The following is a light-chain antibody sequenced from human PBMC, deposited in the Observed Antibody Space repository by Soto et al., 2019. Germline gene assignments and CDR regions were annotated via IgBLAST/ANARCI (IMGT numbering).Light chain of an antibody. CDR1: QTVTNY. Sequence: DIQLTQSPSSLSASVGDRVTITCRASQTVTNYLHWYQQKPGKAPKLLIYADSNLQSGVPSRFGASGSGTDFTLTISGLLPEDFATYYCQQSYTTRPLTFGGGTKVESK. V-gene: IGKV1-39*01. CDR2: ADS. CDR3: QQSYTTRPLT. J-gene: IGKJ4*01.